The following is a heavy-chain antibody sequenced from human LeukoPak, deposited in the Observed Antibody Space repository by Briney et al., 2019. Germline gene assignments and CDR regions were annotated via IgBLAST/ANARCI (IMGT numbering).Heavy chain of an antibody. CDR2: IPHTGTT. Sequence: TSETLSLTCIVSGGSILTYSWNWIRQSPGKGLEWIGYIPHTGTTSYRSSLKSRVTISVDSSKNQLSLKLSSVTAADTAVYYCARGPPSSSSSYYMDVWGKGTTVTVSS. J-gene: IGHJ6*03. CDR3: ARGPPSSSSSYYMDV. V-gene: IGHV4-59*01. CDR1: GGSILTYS. D-gene: IGHD6-6*01.